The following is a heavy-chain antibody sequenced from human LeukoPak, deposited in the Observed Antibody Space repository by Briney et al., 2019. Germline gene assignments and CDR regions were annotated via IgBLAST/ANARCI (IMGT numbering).Heavy chain of an antibody. CDR2: IIPILGIA. CDR1: GGTFSSYA. Sequence: SVKVPCKASGGTFSSYAISWVRQAPGRGLEWMGRIIPILGIANYAQKFQGRVTITADKSTSTAYMELSSLRSEDTAVYYCARDRYISGSYSPLDYYYYYGMDVWGQGTTVTVSS. CDR3: ARDRYISGSYSPLDYYYYYGMDV. V-gene: IGHV1-69*04. J-gene: IGHJ6*02. D-gene: IGHD1-26*01.